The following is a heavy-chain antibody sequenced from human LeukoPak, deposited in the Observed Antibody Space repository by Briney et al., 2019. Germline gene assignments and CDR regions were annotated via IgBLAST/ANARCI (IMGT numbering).Heavy chain of an antibody. CDR2: IIPIFGTA. V-gene: IGHV1-69*13. Sequence: SVNVSCKASGGTFSSYAISWVRQAPGQGLEWMGGIIPIFGTANYAQKFQGRVTITADESTSTAYMELSSLRSEDTAVYYCARERVRGVIIAYYYYGMDVWGQGTTVTVSS. J-gene: IGHJ6*02. CDR3: ARERVRGVIIAYYYYGMDV. CDR1: GGTFSSYA. D-gene: IGHD3-10*01.